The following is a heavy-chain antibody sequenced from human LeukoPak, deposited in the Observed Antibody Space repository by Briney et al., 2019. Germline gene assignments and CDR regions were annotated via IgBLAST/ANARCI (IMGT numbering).Heavy chain of an antibody. D-gene: IGHD6-6*01. V-gene: IGHV1-8*03. J-gene: IGHJ5*02. Sequence: GASVKVSCMASGYTFTSYDINWVRQATGQGLEWMGWMNPNSGNTGYAQKFQGRVTITTGESTSTAYMELSSLRSEDTAVYYCARHEYSSSRGSYNWFDPWGQGTLVTVSS. CDR1: GYTFTSYD. CDR3: ARHEYSSSRGSYNWFDP. CDR2: MNPNSGNT.